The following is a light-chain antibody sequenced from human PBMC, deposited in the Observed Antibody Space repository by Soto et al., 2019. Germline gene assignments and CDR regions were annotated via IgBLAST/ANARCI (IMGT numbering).Light chain of an antibody. CDR2: AVS. V-gene: IGKV3-20*01. Sequence: EIVLTQSPGTLSLSPGERATLPCRAIQSGYDSYLAWYQQKPGQPPRLLIYAVSSRGYGVPDRVSDSGSGTDFTLTISRLEPEDFSVYYCQHYGYPQWTFGQGTKVEIK. CDR3: QHYGYPQWT. J-gene: IGKJ1*01. CDR1: QSGYDSY.